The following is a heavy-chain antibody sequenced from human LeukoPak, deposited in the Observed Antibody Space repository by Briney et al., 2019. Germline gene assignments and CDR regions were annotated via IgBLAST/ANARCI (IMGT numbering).Heavy chain of an antibody. V-gene: IGHV1-69*06. Sequence: GASVKVSCRASGGTFSSYAISWVRQAPGQGLEWMGGIIPIFGTANYAQKFQGRVTITADKSTSTAYMELSSLRSEDTAVYYCARRVTAGTYNWFDPWGQGTLVTVSS. D-gene: IGHD6-13*01. CDR1: GGTFSSYA. CDR2: IIPIFGTA. CDR3: ARRVTAGTYNWFDP. J-gene: IGHJ5*02.